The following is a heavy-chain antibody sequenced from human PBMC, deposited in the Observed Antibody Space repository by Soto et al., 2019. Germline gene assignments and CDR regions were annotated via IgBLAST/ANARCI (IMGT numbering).Heavy chain of an antibody. D-gene: IGHD6-19*01. CDR1: GGSVISGSYY. V-gene: IGHV4-39*01. CDR2: IFYSGST. Sequence: SETLSLTCTVSGGSVISGSYYWSWIRQPPGKGLEWIGTIFYSGSTYYNPSLKSRVTISVDTSKNQFSLRLISVTAADTALYYCARRYGWLYFDYWGQGSLVTVSS. CDR3: ARRYGWLYFDY. J-gene: IGHJ4*02.